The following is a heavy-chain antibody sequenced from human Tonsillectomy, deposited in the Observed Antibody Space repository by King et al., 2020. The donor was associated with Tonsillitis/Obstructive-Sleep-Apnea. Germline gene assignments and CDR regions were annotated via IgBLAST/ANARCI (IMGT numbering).Heavy chain of an antibody. J-gene: IGHJ5*02. CDR2: ISHSGST. CDR1: GGSISSSNW. V-gene: IGHV4-4*02. Sequence: QLQESGPGLVKPSGTLSLTCAVSGGSISSSNWWSWVRQPPGKGLEWIGEISHSGSTNYNPSLKSRVTISVYKSKNQFSLKLSFVTAADTAMYYCARCKEQLYWFDPWGQGTLVTISS. D-gene: IGHD6-6*01. CDR3: ARCKEQLYWFDP.